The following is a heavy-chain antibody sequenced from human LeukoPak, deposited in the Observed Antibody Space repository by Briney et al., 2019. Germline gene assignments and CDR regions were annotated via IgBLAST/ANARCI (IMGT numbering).Heavy chain of an antibody. J-gene: IGHJ3*01. CDR1: GFIFITYR. V-gene: IGHV3-7*05. D-gene: IGHD3-10*01. Sequence: GGSLRLSSAPSGFIFITYRTSAVRLAPGKGLEWVANINQDGSETFYVDSVKGRFTISRDNGKNSMFVQMDSLRAEDTAVYYCVRGFYGYFGSARWGQGTMVTVSS. CDR3: VRGFYGYFGSAR. CDR2: INQDGSET.